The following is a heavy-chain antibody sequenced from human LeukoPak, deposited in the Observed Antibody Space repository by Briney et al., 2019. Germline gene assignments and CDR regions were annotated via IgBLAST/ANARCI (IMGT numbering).Heavy chain of an antibody. CDR3: AKAGRGYSYGYGDY. V-gene: IGHV3-21*04. Sequence: GGSLRLSCAASGFTFSSYSMNWVRQAPGKGLEWVSSISSSSSYIYYADSVKGRFTISRDNSKNTLYLQMNSLRAEDTAVYYCAKAGRGYSYGYGDYWGQGTLVTVSS. D-gene: IGHD5-18*01. CDR1: GFTFSSYS. CDR2: ISSSSSYI. J-gene: IGHJ4*02.